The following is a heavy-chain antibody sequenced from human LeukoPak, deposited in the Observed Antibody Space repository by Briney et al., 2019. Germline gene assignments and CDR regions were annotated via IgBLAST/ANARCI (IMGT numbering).Heavy chain of an antibody. J-gene: IGHJ4*02. Sequence: GGSLRLSCAASGFTFSSYSMNWVRQAPGKGLEWVSYISSSSSTIYYADSVKGRFTISRDNAKNSLYLQMNSLRAEDTAVYYCARDEGRRSGSGEFDYWGQGTLVTVSS. V-gene: IGHV3-48*04. D-gene: IGHD5-12*01. CDR3: ARDEGRRSGSGEFDY. CDR2: ISSSSSTI. CDR1: GFTFSSYS.